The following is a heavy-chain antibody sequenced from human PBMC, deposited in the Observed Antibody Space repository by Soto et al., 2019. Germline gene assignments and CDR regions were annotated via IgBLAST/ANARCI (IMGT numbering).Heavy chain of an antibody. V-gene: IGHV3-30*19. D-gene: IGHD3-3*01. CDR3: ARDKRDLRFLEWSYYFDF. J-gene: IGHJ4*02. CDR2: ISYDGGNK. Sequence: SLRLSCAASGFTFSSYGMHWVRQAPGKGREWVAVISYDGGNKYYADPVKGRFTISRDNSKNTLYLQMNSLRAEDTAVYYCARDKRDLRFLEWSYYFDFWGQGTLVTVSS. CDR1: GFTFSSYG.